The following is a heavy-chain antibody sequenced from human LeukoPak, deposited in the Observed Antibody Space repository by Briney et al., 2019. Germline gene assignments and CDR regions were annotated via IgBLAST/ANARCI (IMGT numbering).Heavy chain of an antibody. CDR1: GFTFSSYS. CDR2: ISSSISTI. J-gene: IGHJ5*02. V-gene: IGHV3-48*04. Sequence: SGGSLRLSCAASGFTFSSYSMNWVRQAPRKGLEWVSYISSSISTIYYADSVTGRFTISRDDANNSLYLQMNSLRAEDTAVYYCARDGSRNWFDPWGQGTLVTVSS. CDR3: ARDGSRNWFDP.